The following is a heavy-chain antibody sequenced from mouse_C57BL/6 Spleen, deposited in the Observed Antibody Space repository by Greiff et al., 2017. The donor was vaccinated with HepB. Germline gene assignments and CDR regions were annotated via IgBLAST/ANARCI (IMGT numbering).Heavy chain of an antibody. D-gene: IGHD1-1*01. Sequence: EVKLQESGGGLVKPGGSLKLSCAASGFTFSSYAMSWVRQTPEKRLEWVATISDGGSYTYYPDNVKGRFTISRDNAKNNLYLQMSHLKSEDTAMYYCARFYYGSNYFDYWGQGTTLTVSS. CDR3: ARFYYGSNYFDY. CDR1: GFTFSSYA. V-gene: IGHV5-4*03. J-gene: IGHJ2*01. CDR2: ISDGGSYT.